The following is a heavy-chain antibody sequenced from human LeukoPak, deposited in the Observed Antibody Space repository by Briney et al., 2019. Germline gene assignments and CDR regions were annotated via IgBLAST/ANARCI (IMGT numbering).Heavy chain of an antibody. CDR3: ARAGWLQFRYYYMDV. D-gene: IGHD5-24*01. CDR1: GFTFDDYG. Sequence: PGGSLRLSCPASGFTFDDYGMSWVRQAPGKGLEWVSGINWNGGSTGYADSVKGRFTISRDNAKNSLYLQMNSLRAEDTALYYCARAGWLQFRYYYMDVWGKGTTVTVSS. J-gene: IGHJ6*03. CDR2: INWNGGST. V-gene: IGHV3-20*04.